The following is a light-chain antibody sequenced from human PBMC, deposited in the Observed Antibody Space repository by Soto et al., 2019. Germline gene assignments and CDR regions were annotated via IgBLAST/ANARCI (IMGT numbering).Light chain of an antibody. CDR2: DAS. Sequence: ILMPQSPATLSVSPGARATLSFRASQSVSNNLAWYQQKPGQAPRLLIYDASTRATGIPARFSGSGSGTEFTLTISGLQAEDFAVYYCQQYNNWPPWTVGQGTKVYIK. CDR1: QSVSNN. J-gene: IGKJ1*01. CDR3: QQYNNWPPWT. V-gene: IGKV3-15*01.